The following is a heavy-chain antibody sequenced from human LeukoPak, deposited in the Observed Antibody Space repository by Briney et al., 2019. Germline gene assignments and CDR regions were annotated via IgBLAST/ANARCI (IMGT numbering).Heavy chain of an antibody. CDR1: GDSVSSNSAA. J-gene: IGHJ3*02. CDR2: TYYRSKWYN. Sequence: SQTLSLTCAISGDSVSSNSAAWNWIRQSPSRGLEWLGRTYYRSKWYNDYAVSVKSRITINPDTSKNQFSLQLNSVTPEDTAVYYCARDLFVAAAGTPDAFDIWGQGTMVTVSS. V-gene: IGHV6-1*01. D-gene: IGHD6-13*01. CDR3: ARDLFVAAAGTPDAFDI.